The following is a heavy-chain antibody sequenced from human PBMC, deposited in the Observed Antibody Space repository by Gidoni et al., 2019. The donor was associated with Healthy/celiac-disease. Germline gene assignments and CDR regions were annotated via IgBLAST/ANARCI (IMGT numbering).Heavy chain of an antibody. CDR1: GRSICSSSYY. CDR3: AKCSSTSWDYAVDI. Sequence: QLQLQASVPGLVTPSETLSLTCTVSGRSICSSSYYWGWIRQPPGKGLEWIGSIYYSGSTYYYPSRKSRVTISVDTSKNQFSLKRSSVTAADKAVYYGAKCSSTSWDYAVDIWGQGTMVTVSS. CDR2: IYYSGST. J-gene: IGHJ3*02. D-gene: IGHD2-2*01. V-gene: IGHV4-39*01.